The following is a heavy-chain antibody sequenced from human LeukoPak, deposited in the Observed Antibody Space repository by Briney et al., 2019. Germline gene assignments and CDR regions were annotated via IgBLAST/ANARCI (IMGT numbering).Heavy chain of an antibody. Sequence: SETLSLTCSVAGYSISSGYYWSWIRQPAGKGLEWIGRIYTSGSTSYNPSLKTRVTMSVDTSKNQFSLKLSSVTAADTAVYYCARGPLTMTRGFDPWGQGTLVTVSS. D-gene: IGHD4-17*01. CDR1: GYSISSGYY. CDR3: ARGPLTMTRGFDP. J-gene: IGHJ5*02. CDR2: IYTSGST. V-gene: IGHV4-4*07.